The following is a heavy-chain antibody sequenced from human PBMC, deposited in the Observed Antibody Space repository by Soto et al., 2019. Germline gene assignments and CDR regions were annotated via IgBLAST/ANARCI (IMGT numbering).Heavy chain of an antibody. CDR1: GGSISSGDYY. Sequence: SETLSLTCTVSGGSISSGDYYWSWIRQPPGKGLEWIGYIYYSGSTYYNPSLKSRVTISVDTSKNQFSLKLSSATAADTAVYYCARAIAAAGNYYYYYMDVWGKGTTVTVSS. CDR2: IYYSGST. CDR3: ARAIAAAGNYYYYYMDV. J-gene: IGHJ6*03. V-gene: IGHV4-30-4*01. D-gene: IGHD6-13*01.